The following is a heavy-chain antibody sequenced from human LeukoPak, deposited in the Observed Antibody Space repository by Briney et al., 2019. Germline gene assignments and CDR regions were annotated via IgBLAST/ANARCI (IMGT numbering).Heavy chain of an antibody. CDR1: GDSFSSNSAA. J-gene: IGHJ4*02. V-gene: IGHV6-1*01. CDR3: ARGVLGIGGDYFDY. Sequence: QTLSLTCAISGDSFSSNSAAWNWIRQSPPRGLEWLGRTYYRSKWYNDYAVSVKSRITINPDTSKNQFSLQLNSVTPEDTAVYYCARGVLGIGGDYFDYWGQGTLVTVSS. D-gene: IGHD7-27*01. CDR2: TYYRSKWYN.